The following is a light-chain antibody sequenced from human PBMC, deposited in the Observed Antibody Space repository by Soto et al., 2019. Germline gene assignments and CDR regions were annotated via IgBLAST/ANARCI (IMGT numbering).Light chain of an antibody. CDR2: EVS. CDR1: SSDVGGYNY. Sequence: QSALTEPASVSVSPGQSITISCTGTSSDVGGYNYVAWYQQHPGKVPRLMIYEVSNRPSGVSNRFSGSKSGSTASLTISGLQAEDEADYYCISYTSSSTSYVFGTGTKATVL. V-gene: IGLV2-14*01. CDR3: ISYTSSSTSYV. J-gene: IGLJ1*01.